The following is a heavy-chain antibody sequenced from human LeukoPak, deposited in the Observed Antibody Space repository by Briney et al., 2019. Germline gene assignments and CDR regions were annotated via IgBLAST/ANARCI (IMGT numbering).Heavy chain of an antibody. CDR1: GGSISSGDYY. V-gene: IGHV4-30-4*08. CDR2: IYYSGST. Sequence: SETLSLTCTVSGGSISSGDYYWSWIRQPPGKGLEWIGYIYYSGSTYYNPSLKSRVTISVDTSKNQFSLKLSPVTAADTAVYYCARRMTYYDILTGYPQPYYFDYWGQGTLVTVSS. CDR3: ARRMTYYDILTGYPQPYYFDY. J-gene: IGHJ4*02. D-gene: IGHD3-9*01.